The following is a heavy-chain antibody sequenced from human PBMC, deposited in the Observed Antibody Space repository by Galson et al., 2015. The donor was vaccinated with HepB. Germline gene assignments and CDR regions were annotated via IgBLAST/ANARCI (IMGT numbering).Heavy chain of an antibody. Sequence: SLRLSCAASGFTFSRAAMSWVRPAPGKGLEWVPAISGSGGSTYYADSVKGRFTISRDNSKNTLYLQMNSLRAGDTAVYYCAKVSERGPRYYYYYGMDVWGQGTTVTVSS. V-gene: IGHV3-23*01. CDR1: GFTFSRAA. CDR3: AKVSERGPRYYYYYGMDV. D-gene: IGHD3-10*01. J-gene: IGHJ6*02. CDR2: ISGSGGST.